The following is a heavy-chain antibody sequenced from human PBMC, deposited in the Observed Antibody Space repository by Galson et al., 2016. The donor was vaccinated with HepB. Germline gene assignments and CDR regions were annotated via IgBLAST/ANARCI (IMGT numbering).Heavy chain of an antibody. V-gene: IGHV1-18*01. CDR2: ISANSGDT. CDR3: ARDVWHGLDT. D-gene: IGHD3-16*01. Sequence: SVKVSCKASGYTFTSKGISWVRQAPGEGLEWMGWISANSGDTNCAPNLQGRVTMTTDTSTSTAYLEVRSLRSDDTAVYYCARDVWHGLDTWGRGTLVTVSS. CDR1: GYTFTSKG. J-gene: IGHJ2*01.